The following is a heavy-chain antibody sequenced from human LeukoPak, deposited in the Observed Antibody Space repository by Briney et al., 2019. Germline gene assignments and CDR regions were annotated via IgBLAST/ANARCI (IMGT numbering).Heavy chain of an antibody. CDR2: IYYSGST. Sequence: SETLSLTCTVSGGSISSSSYYWGWIRQPPGKGLEWIGSIYYSGSTYYNPSLKSRVTISVDTSKNQFSLKLSSVTAADTAVYYCARGPDYYDSSGYLDYWGQGTLVTVSS. V-gene: IGHV4-39*07. CDR3: ARGPDYYDSSGYLDY. CDR1: GGSISSSSYY. D-gene: IGHD3-22*01. J-gene: IGHJ4*02.